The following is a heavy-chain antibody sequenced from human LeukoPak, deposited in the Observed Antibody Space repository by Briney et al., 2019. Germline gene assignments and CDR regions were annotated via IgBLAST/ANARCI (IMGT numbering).Heavy chain of an antibody. J-gene: IGHJ5*02. CDR3: ARHYIVVVPAATFNWFDP. D-gene: IGHD2-2*01. V-gene: IGHV4-38-2*01. CDR1: GYSLSSGYY. Sequence: SETLSLTCAVSGYSLSSGYYWGWIRQPPGKGLEWIGSIYHSGSTYYIPSIKSGVTISVDTSKNQFSLKLSSVTAADTAVYYCARHYIVVVPAATFNWFDPWGQGTLVTVSS. CDR2: IYHSGST.